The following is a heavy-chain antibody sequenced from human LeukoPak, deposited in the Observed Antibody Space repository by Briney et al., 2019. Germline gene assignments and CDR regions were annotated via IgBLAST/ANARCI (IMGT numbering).Heavy chain of an antibody. Sequence: GTSLRLSCVTSGFTFGSYGMHWVRQAPGKGLEWVAVISYDGSNKYYADSVKGRFTISRDNSKNTLYLQMNSLRAEDTGLYYCARSGYSSGWYEDNWGQGTLVTVSS. V-gene: IGHV3-30*03. CDR1: GFTFGSYG. CDR3: ARSGYSSGWYEDN. CDR2: ISYDGSNK. J-gene: IGHJ4*02. D-gene: IGHD6-19*01.